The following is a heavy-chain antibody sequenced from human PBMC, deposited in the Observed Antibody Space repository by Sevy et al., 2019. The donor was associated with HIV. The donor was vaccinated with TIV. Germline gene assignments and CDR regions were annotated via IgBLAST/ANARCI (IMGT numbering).Heavy chain of an antibody. CDR1: GGSISSSSYY. D-gene: IGHD6-6*01. CDR2: IYYSGST. V-gene: IGHV4-39*01. J-gene: IGHJ1*01. CDR3: ARHGDRVGYYSSSSGFYFQH. Sequence: SESLSLTCTVSGGSISSSSYYWGWIRQPPGKGLEWIGSIYYSGSTYYNPSLKSPVTISVDTSKNQFSLKLSSVTAADTAVYYGARHGDRVGYYSSSSGFYFQHWGQGTLVTVSS.